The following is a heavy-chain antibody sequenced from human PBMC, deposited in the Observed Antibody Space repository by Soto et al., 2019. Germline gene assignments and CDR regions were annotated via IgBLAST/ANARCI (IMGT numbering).Heavy chain of an antibody. J-gene: IGHJ5*02. D-gene: IGHD6-13*01. CDR2: INHSGST. V-gene: IGHV4-34*01. CDR3: ARGIGAECLEP. Sequence: SETLSLTCAVYGGSFSGYYWSWIRQPPGKGLEWIGEINHSGSTNYNPSLKSRVTISVDTSKNQFSLKLSSVTAADTAVYYCARGIGAECLEPWGQGTLVTVSS. CDR1: GGSFSGYY.